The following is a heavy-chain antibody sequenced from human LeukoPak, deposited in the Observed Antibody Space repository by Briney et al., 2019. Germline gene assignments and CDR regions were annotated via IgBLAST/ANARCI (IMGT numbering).Heavy chain of an antibody. CDR1: GFTFTSSA. CDR2: IVVGSGNT. Sequence: TSVTVSCKASGFTFTSSAVQWVRQARGQRLEWIGWIVVGSGNTNYAQKFQERVTITRDMSTSTVYMELSSLRSEDTAVYYCAAEGRPTVVTFRKGAVDLWGQGTMVTVSS. CDR3: AAEGRPTVVTFRKGAVDL. D-gene: IGHD4-23*01. V-gene: IGHV1-58*01. J-gene: IGHJ3*01.